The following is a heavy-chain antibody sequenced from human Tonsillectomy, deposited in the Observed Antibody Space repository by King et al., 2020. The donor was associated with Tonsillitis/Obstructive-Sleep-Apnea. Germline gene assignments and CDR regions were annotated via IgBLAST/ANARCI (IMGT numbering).Heavy chain of an antibody. Sequence: VQLVESGGGVVQPGRSLRLSCTASGFTFSTYGMHWVRQAPGKGLEWVAVIWFDGSNKYYADSVKGRFTISRDNSKNTLYLQMNSLRAEDTAVYYCVSELLHRMGYSCHDPIYNYYCMDVWGQGTTVTVSS. CDR3: VSELLHRMGYSCHDPIYNYYCMDV. CDR1: GFTFSTYG. J-gene: IGHJ6*02. CDR2: IWFDGSNK. V-gene: IGHV3-33*01. D-gene: IGHD5-12*01.